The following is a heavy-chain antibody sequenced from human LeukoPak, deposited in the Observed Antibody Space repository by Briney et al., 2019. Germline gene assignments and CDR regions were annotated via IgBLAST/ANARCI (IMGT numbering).Heavy chain of an antibody. J-gene: IGHJ3*02. CDR1: GYTFTSYY. Sequence: ASVKVSCKASGYTFTSYYMHWVRQAPGQGLEWMGIINPSGGSTSYAQKFQGRVTMTRDTSTSTVYMELSSLRSEDTAVYYCARDYPLWFGERGAFDIWGQGTMVTVSS. CDR3: ARDYPLWFGERGAFDI. CDR2: INPSGGST. D-gene: IGHD3-10*01. V-gene: IGHV1-46*01.